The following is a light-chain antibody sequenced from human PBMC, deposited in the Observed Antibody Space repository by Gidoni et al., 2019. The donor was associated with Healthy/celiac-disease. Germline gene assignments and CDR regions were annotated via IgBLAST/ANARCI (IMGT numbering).Light chain of an antibody. Sequence: DIVMTQSPLSLPVTPGEPASISCRSSQSLLHSNGYNYLDWYLQQPGQSPQLLIYLGSNRAPGVPDRFSGSGSGTDFTLKISRVEAEDVGVYYCMQALQTPRTFGPGTKVDIK. V-gene: IGKV2-28*01. CDR3: MQALQTPRT. J-gene: IGKJ3*01. CDR2: LGS. CDR1: QSLLHSNGYNY.